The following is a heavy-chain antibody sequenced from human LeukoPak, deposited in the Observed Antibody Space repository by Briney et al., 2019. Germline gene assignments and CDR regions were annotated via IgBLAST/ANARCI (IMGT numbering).Heavy chain of an antibody. V-gene: IGHV3-7*01. J-gene: IGHJ4*02. Sequence: PGGSLRLSCAASGFAFSSYWMSWVRQAPGKGPEWVAHIKQDASQEDHVDSVKGRLTISRDNAKNSLYLQMNSLRAEDTAVYYCARGVVYPTWSVPHWSDYWGQGSLGAVCS. CDR1: GFAFSSYW. CDR3: ARGVVYPTWSVPHWSDY. D-gene: IGHD3-3*01. CDR2: IKQDASQE.